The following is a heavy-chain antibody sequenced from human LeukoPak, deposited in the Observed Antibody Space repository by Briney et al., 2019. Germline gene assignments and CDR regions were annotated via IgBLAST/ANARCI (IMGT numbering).Heavy chain of an antibody. V-gene: IGHV3-23*01. CDR1: GFTFSSYG. CDR2: FSGSGGST. D-gene: IGHD3-3*01. CDR3: AKSRLSGINDAFDI. Sequence: GGTLRLSCAASGFTFSSYGMSWVRQAPGKGLEWVSAFSGSGGSTCYADSVKGRFTISRDNSKNTLYLQMNSLRAEDTAVYYCAKSRLSGINDAFDIWGQGTMVTVSS. J-gene: IGHJ3*02.